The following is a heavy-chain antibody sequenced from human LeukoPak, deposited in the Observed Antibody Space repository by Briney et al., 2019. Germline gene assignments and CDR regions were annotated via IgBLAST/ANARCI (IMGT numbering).Heavy chain of an antibody. CDR1: GFTFSRYW. CDR3: ARAVEMATIPYFDY. Sequence: GGSLRLSCVASGFTFSRYWMSWVRQAPGKGLEWVANIKENGSEKKYVDSVKGRFTISRDNAKNSLYLQMNSLRAEDTAVYYCARAVEMATIPYFDYWGQGTLVTVSS. J-gene: IGHJ4*02. D-gene: IGHD5-24*01. V-gene: IGHV3-7*01. CDR2: IKENGSEK.